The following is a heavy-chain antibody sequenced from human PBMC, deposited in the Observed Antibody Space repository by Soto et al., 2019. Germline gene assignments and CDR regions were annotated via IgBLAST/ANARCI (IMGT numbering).Heavy chain of an antibody. D-gene: IGHD1-7*01. V-gene: IGHV4-4*07. CDR2: ITVNGIT. Sequence: QVQQLESGPVLVKPWDTLSLTCHVSGAYVSGFSWSWIRQPAGKGLEWIGRITVNGITQYTPSFRSRVTMSMDTSRNQFSLNLESASSADTALYYCARESGESWTYEAHWGQGTMVTVSS. CDR3: ARESGESWTYEAH. J-gene: IGHJ1*01. CDR1: GAYVSGFS.